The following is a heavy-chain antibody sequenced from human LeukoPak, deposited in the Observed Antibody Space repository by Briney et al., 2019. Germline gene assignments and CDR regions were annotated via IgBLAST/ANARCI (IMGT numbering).Heavy chain of an antibody. CDR3: ANPPLPAVIGYYYYNMDV. J-gene: IGHJ6*02. Sequence: PRGSLRLSCAASGFTFSAHYMDWARQAPGEGRGWVSSISGSCANTYQPDSLRGRFNISRDNSKNTLYLPMNNLRAEDAAVYYCANPPLPAVIGYYYYNMDVWGQGTTVTVSS. D-gene: IGHD1-14*01. CDR2: ISGSCANT. CDR1: GFTFSAHY. V-gene: IGHV3-23*01.